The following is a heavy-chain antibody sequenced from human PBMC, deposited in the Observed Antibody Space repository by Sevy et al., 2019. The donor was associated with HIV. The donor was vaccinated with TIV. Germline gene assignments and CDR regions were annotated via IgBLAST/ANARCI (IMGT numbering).Heavy chain of an antibody. J-gene: IGHJ4*02. CDR3: AGENAWGRGYS. V-gene: IGHV4-59*08. CDR2: IYYNGHI. D-gene: IGHD1-26*01. Sequence: SETVSLTCTVSGGSNTSLYWNWIRQPPGKGLEWIANIYYNGHINYNPSLKSRVTLSLDTSKNQFSLRRSSVTAADTAMYYCAGENAWGRGYSWGQGTLVTVSS. CDR1: GGSNTSLY.